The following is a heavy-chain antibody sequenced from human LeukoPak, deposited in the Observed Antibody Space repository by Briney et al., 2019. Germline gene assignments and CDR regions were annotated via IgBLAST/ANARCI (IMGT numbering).Heavy chain of an antibody. D-gene: IGHD3-10*01. J-gene: IGHJ3*02. Sequence: GGSLRLSCTASGFTFGDYVMSWVRQAPGKGLEWVSVIYSGGSTYYADSVKGRFTISRDNSKNTLYLQMNSLRAEDTAVYYCARDYKGHAAFDIWGQGTMVTVSS. V-gene: IGHV3-53*01. CDR3: ARDYKGHAAFDI. CDR2: IYSGGST. CDR1: GFTFGDYV.